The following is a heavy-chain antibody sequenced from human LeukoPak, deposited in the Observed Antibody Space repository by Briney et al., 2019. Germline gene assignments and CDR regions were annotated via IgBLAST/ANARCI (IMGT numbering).Heavy chain of an antibody. D-gene: IGHD5-18*01. J-gene: IGHJ4*02. V-gene: IGHV3-23*01. CDR1: GFTFSSYA. CDR3: AKYSYNYGAFDY. Sequence: GGSLRLSCAASGFTFSSYAMSWARQAPGEGLGCVSAIIGSGGSTYYADSVKGRFTISRDNSKNTLYLQMNSLRAEDTAVYYCAKYSYNYGAFDYWGQGTLVTVSS. CDR2: IIGSGGST.